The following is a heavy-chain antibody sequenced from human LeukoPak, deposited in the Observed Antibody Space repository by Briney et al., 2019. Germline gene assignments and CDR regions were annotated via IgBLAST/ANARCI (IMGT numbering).Heavy chain of an antibody. Sequence: PGGSLRLSCAASGFTFSSHGMSWVRQAPGKGLEWVSVMSGGGGSTYDADSVKGRFTISRDNFKNTLYLQMNSLRAEDTAVYYCAKEYSGNYYYFDYWGQGTLVTVSS. J-gene: IGHJ4*02. D-gene: IGHD1-26*01. CDR1: GFTFSSHG. CDR3: AKEYSGNYYYFDY. V-gene: IGHV3-23*01. CDR2: MSGGGGST.